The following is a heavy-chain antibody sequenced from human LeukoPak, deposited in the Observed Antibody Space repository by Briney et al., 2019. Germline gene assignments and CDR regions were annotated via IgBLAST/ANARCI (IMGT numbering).Heavy chain of an antibody. Sequence: PGGSLRLSCAASGFTFSTYTMAWVRQAPGGGLEWVSGISGNGGRTHYADSVKGRFAISRDDSKSTLYLQMDSLRGEDTAVYYCAKDFGRNLGGPGYWGRGTLVIVSS. CDR1: GFTFSTYT. CDR2: ISGNGGRT. D-gene: IGHD1-14*01. J-gene: IGHJ4*02. CDR3: AKDFGRNLGGPGY. V-gene: IGHV3-23*01.